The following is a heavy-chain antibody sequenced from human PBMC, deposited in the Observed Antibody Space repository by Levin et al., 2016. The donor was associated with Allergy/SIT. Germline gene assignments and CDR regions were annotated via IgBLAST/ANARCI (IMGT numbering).Heavy chain of an antibody. V-gene: IGHV3-23*01. D-gene: IGHD3-9*01. J-gene: IGHJ3*02. Sequence: GESLKISCAASGFTFSSYAMSWVRQAPGKGLEWVSAISGSGGSTYYADSVKGRFTISRDNSKNTLYLQMNSLRAEDTAVYYCAKDHDILTGYNPDAFDIWGQGTMVTVSS. CDR1: GFTFSSYA. CDR2: ISGSGGST. CDR3: AKDHDILTGYNPDAFDI.